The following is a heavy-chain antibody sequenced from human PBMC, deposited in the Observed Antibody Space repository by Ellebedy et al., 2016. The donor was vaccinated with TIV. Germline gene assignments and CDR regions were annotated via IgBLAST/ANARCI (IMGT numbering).Heavy chain of an antibody. D-gene: IGHD1-1*01. CDR1: GGSISSSSYY. J-gene: IGHJ4*02. CDR3: ARVLRGGRAGDYFDY. V-gene: IGHV4-39*07. CDR2: IYYSGTT. Sequence: MPSETLSLTCTVSGGSISSSSYYRGWIRQPPGKGLEWIGSIYYSGTTYYSPSLKSRVTISVDTSKNQFSLNLNSVTAADTAVYYCARVLRGGRAGDYFDYWGQGTLVTVSS.